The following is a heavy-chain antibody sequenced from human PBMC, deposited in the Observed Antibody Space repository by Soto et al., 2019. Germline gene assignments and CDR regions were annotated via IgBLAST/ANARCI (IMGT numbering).Heavy chain of an antibody. D-gene: IGHD3-10*01. Sequence: QVHLVQSGAEVKKPGASVKVSCKASGYTFTNYDINWVRQAPGQGLEWMGWISTYTGNTNYAQKLKGRGTRHTHSSTGTGYTELRSLRSDDTAVYYCARGYYYGSGRPTPGGMDVWGQGTTVTVSS. V-gene: IGHV1-18*01. J-gene: IGHJ6*02. CDR2: ISTYTGNT. CDR3: ARGYYYGSGRPTPGGMDV. CDR1: GYTFTNYD.